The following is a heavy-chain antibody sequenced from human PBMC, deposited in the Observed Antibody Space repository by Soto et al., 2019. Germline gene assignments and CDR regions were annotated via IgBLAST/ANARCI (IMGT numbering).Heavy chain of an antibody. Sequence: EGSLRLSCAAYGFTFSDFGMSWVRQAPGKGLEWVSVISASGDATYYAASVKGRFIISRDNSKNTLYLQMNSLRAEDTAVYYCARALPVAKGGFDPWGQGTLVTVSS. D-gene: IGHD2-2*01. V-gene: IGHV3-23*01. CDR2: ISASGDAT. J-gene: IGHJ5*02. CDR3: ARALPVAKGGFDP. CDR1: GFTFSDFG.